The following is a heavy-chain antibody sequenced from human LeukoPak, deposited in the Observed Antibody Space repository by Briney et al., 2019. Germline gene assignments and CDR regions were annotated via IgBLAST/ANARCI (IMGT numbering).Heavy chain of an antibody. CDR3: TTDRYCSGGSCYGYAFDI. CDR1: GFTFSDAW. Sequence: PGGSLRLSCAASGFTFSDAWMSWVRQAPGKGLEWVGRIKSKTDGGTTDYAAPVKGRFTISRDDSKNTLYLQMNSLKTEDTAVYYCTTDRYCSGGSCYGYAFDIWGQGTMVTVSS. CDR2: IKSKTDGGTT. J-gene: IGHJ3*02. D-gene: IGHD2-15*01. V-gene: IGHV3-15*01.